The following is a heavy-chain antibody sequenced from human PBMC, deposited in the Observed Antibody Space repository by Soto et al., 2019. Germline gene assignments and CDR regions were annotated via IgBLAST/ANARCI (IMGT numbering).Heavy chain of an antibody. V-gene: IGHV1-69*13. CDR3: AKASSGYYQTFDY. CDR1: GGTFSSYA. Sequence: SVKVSCKASGGTFSSYAISWVRQAPGQGLEWMGGIIPIFGTANYAQKFQGRVTITADESTSTAYMELSSLRSEDTAVYYCAKASSGYYQTFDYWGQGTLVTVSS. J-gene: IGHJ4*02. CDR2: IIPIFGTA. D-gene: IGHD3-22*01.